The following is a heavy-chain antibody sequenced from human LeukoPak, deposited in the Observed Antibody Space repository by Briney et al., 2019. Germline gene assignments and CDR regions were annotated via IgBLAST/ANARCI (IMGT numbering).Heavy chain of an antibody. CDR2: ITSGGTYI. V-gene: IGHV3-21*01. CDR3: VRVKRSSTTRLDAFAV. J-gene: IGHJ3*01. CDR1: GFTFSDFS. D-gene: IGHD2-2*01. Sequence: GGSLRLSCAASGFTFSDFSMNWVRQAPGKGLEWVSSITSGGTYIYYADSVTGRFTISRDNAKNSLYLQMNSLTVEDTAVYYCVRVKRSSTTRLDAFAVCGQGTVVSVSS.